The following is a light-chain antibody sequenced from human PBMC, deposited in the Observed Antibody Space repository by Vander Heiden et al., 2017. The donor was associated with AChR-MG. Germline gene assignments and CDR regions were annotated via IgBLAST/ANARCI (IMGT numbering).Light chain of an antibody. J-gene: IGLJ3*02. Sequence: SYKLTQPPSVSVSTGQTATIPCSGDNLGDKYVSWYQQKPGQPPLLVIYQKDKRPSGIPERFSGSNSGNTATLTISGTQSVDEADFFCQAWDSRSNWVFGGGTKLTVL. V-gene: IGLV3-1*01. CDR3: QAWDSRSNWV. CDR2: QKD. CDR1: NLGDKY.